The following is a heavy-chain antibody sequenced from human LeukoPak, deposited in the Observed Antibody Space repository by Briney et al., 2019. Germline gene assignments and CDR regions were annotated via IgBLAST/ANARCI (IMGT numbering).Heavy chain of an antibody. Sequence: GESLKISCKGSGYIFANYWVAWVRQMPGKGLEWMGIIYPGDSDTRYSPSLQGQVTISADKSISTAYLQWSSLKASDTAMYYCARLDYSNYDYWGQGTLVTVS. J-gene: IGHJ4*02. V-gene: IGHV5-51*01. D-gene: IGHD4-11*01. CDR2: IYPGDSDT. CDR1: GYIFANYW. CDR3: ARLDYSNYDY.